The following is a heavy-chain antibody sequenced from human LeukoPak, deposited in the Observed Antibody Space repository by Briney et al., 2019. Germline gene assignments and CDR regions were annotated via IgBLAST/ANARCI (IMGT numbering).Heavy chain of an antibody. CDR3: ASRHNYGDYYYYYYMDV. CDR2: ISSSGSTI. J-gene: IGHJ6*03. D-gene: IGHD4-17*01. CDR1: GFTFSDYY. Sequence: GGSLRLSCAASGFTFSDYYMCWIRQALGKGLEWVSYISSSGSTIYYADSVKGRFTISRDKAKNSLYLQMNSLRAEDTAVYYCASRHNYGDYYYYYYMDVWGKGTTVTVSS. V-gene: IGHV3-11*04.